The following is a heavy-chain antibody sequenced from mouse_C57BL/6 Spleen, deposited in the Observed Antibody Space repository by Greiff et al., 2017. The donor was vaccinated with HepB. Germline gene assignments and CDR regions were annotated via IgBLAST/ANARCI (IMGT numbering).Heavy chain of an antibody. Sequence: VQLQQSGPELVKPGASVKISCKASGYSFTSYYIHWVKQRPGQGLEWIGWIYPGSGNTKYNEKFKGKATLTADTSSSTAYMQLSSLTSEDSAVYYCARLGIFQSSITTGWGQGTTLTVSS. CDR2: IYPGSGNT. CDR1: GYSFTSYY. V-gene: IGHV1-66*01. J-gene: IGHJ2*01. CDR3: ARLGIFQSSITTG. D-gene: IGHD1-1*01.